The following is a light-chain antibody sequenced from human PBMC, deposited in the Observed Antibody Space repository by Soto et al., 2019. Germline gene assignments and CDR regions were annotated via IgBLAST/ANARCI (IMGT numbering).Light chain of an antibody. CDR1: QSVSSN. CDR2: CAS. V-gene: IGKV3-15*01. CDR3: QQYTNCPPGT. J-gene: IGKJ1*01. Sequence: SQSVSSNLSWYQQQPRQDPTLLLICASTRATGVPARCCSGRSAGAFTLLTSSMQSEDYSVYYCQQYTNCPPGTFGQGTKLEIK.